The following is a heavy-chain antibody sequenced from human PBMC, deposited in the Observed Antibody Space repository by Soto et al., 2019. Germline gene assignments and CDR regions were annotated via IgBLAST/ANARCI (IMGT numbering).Heavy chain of an antibody. Sequence: ASVKVSCKASGDTFIGYYIHCVRRAPGQGLEWMGWINPNSGGAKYSQKFQAWVTMTSDTSISTAYMELSRLKSDDTAVYYCARSGGGYDLGDYWGQGTLVTVSS. J-gene: IGHJ4*02. CDR1: GDTFIGYY. CDR3: ARSGGGYDLGDY. V-gene: IGHV1-2*04. CDR2: INPNSGGA. D-gene: IGHD5-12*01.